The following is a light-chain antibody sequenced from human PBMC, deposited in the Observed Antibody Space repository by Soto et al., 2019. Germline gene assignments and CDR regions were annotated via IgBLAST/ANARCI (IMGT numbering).Light chain of an antibody. Sequence: DIQMTQSPSTLSGSVGDRVTITCRASQTISSYLSWYQQKPGRAPKLLISAASTLQSGVPARFSGSGSGTDFTLSITSLQPEDFATYYCQQLNTYPVTFGGGTKVDIK. CDR1: QTISSY. V-gene: IGKV1-9*01. CDR2: AAS. J-gene: IGKJ4*01. CDR3: QQLNTYPVT.